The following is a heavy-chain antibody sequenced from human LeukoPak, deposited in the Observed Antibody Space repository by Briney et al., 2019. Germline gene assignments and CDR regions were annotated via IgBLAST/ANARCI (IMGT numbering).Heavy chain of an antibody. CDR3: AKELLRDYYYYYYMDV. CDR1: GFTFSSYA. V-gene: IGHV3-23*01. J-gene: IGHJ6*03. D-gene: IGHD2-21*02. CDR2: ISGSGGST. Sequence: GGSLRLSCAASGFTFSSYAMTWVRKPPGKGLEWSQAISGSGGSTYYADSVKGRFTISRDNSKNTLYLQMNSLRAEDTAVYYCAKELLRDYYYYYYMDVWGKGTTVTVSS.